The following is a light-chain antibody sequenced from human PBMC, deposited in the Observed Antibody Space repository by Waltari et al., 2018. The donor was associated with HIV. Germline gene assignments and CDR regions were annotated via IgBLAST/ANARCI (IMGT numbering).Light chain of an antibody. V-gene: IGKV3-20*01. CDR3: QHFGSSRT. J-gene: IGKJ1*01. Sequence: EIVSTQSPATMSQSPGERATLSCRASQTIGSSYLAWYQQKPDQAPRLLIYGASTRATGIPDRFSGSGAGTDFTLAISRLEPEDFAVYYCQHFGSSRTFGQGTKVEIK. CDR2: GAS. CDR1: QTIGSSY.